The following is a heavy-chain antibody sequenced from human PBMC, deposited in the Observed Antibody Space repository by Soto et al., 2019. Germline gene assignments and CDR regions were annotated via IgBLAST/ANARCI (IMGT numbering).Heavy chain of an antibody. V-gene: IGHV4-39*01. CDR2: IYYSGST. CDR3: ARVLVKYYYDSSGYAFDI. J-gene: IGHJ3*02. Sequence: QLQLQEAGPGLVNPSETLSLTGTVSGGSISSSSYYWVWIRQPPGKGLEWIGSIYYSGSTNYNPSLKSRVTISVDTSKNQLSLFMRSVTAADTAVYYCARVLVKYYYDSSGYAFDIWGQGTMVTVSS. D-gene: IGHD3-22*01. CDR1: GGSISSSSYY.